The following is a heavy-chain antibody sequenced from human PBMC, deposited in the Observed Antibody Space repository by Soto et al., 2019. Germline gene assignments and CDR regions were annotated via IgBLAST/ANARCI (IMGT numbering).Heavy chain of an antibody. Sequence: GGSLRLSCAASGFTFSSYWMHWVRQAPGKGLVWVSRINSDGSSTSYADSVKGRFTISRDNAKNTLYLQMNSLRAEDTAVYYCARVNYPGSYYYYGMDVWGQGTTVTVSS. CDR2: INSDGSST. V-gene: IGHV3-74*01. CDR3: ARVNYPGSYYYYGMDV. CDR1: GFTFSSYW. D-gene: IGHD1-1*01. J-gene: IGHJ6*02.